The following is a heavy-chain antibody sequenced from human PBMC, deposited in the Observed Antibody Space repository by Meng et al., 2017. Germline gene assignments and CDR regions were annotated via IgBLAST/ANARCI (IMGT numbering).Heavy chain of an antibody. CDR2: INWNGGST. CDR3: ARNSGSYPYWYFDL. Sequence: VQLVGSGGGFVQPGGSLGRCCAASGFTFSSYAMSGVRQAPGKGLEWVAGINWNGGSTGYADSVKGRFTISRDNAKNSLYLQMNSLRAEDTALYYCARNSGSYPYWYFDLWGRGTLVTVSS. CDR1: GFTFSSYA. V-gene: IGHV3-20*04. D-gene: IGHD1-26*01. J-gene: IGHJ2*01.